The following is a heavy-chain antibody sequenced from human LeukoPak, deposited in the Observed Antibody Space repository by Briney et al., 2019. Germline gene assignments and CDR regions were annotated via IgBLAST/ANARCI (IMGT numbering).Heavy chain of an antibody. D-gene: IGHD2-2*01. CDR3: ARGRRTTSFIASYMDV. J-gene: IGHJ6*03. V-gene: IGHV4-59*02. CDR1: GDSVSGYY. CDR2: IYHSGNT. Sequence: SETLSLTCTVSGDSVSGYYWSWIRQPPGKGLEWIGYIYHSGNTNYNPSLESRVTISVDTPMNQFSLRLSSVTAADTAVYYCARGRRTTSFIASYMDVWGKGATVTVSS.